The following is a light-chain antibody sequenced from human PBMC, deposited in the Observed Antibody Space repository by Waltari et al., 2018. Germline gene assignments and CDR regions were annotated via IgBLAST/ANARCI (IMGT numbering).Light chain of an antibody. J-gene: IGKJ4*01. CDR3: QQRTNWPLT. CDR2: DAS. Sequence: DIVLQQSPATLSLSPGDRATLSCRASQSVSSYLAWFQQKPGQAPRLLIYDASNRATGIPARFSGSGSGTDFTLTISSLEPEDFAVYYCQQRTNWPLTFGGGTKVEIK. CDR1: QSVSSY. V-gene: IGKV3-11*01.